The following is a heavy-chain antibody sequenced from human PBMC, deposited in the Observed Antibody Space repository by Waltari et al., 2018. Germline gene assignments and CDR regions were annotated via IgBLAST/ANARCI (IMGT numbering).Heavy chain of an antibody. V-gene: IGHV3-23*01. CDR3: AKDRRYISSWSTVFDI. J-gene: IGHJ3*02. D-gene: IGHD6-13*01. CDR2: ISGSGGGT. Sequence: EVQLLESGGGLVQPGGSLGLSCAASGFTISSYAMNWVRQAPGKGLEWVSGISGSGGGTYYADSVKGRFTISRDNSKNTLYLQMNSLRAGDTAVYYCAKDRRYISSWSTVFDIWGQGTMVTVSS. CDR1: GFTISSYA.